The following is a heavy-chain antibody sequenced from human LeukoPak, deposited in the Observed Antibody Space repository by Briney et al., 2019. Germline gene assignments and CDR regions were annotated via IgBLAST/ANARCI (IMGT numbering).Heavy chain of an antibody. J-gene: IGHJ4*02. CDR3: ARDTSIWSSSDY. CDR1: GYTFTGYS. V-gene: IGHV1-2*06. Sequence: GASVKVSCKASGYTFTGYSMHWVRQAPGQGREWMGRINPNSGGTNYAQKFQGRVTMTRDTSISTVYMELRRLRSDDTAVYYCARDTSIWSSSDYWGQGTLVTVSS. D-gene: IGHD2-2*01. CDR2: INPNSGGT.